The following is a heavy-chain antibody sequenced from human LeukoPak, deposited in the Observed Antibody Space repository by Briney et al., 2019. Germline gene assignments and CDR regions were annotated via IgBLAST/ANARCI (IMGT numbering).Heavy chain of an antibody. J-gene: IGHJ3*02. CDR1: GFTFSGYG. CDR3: ARDRTELATDGAFDI. CDR2: ISYDGSNK. D-gene: IGHD5-24*01. Sequence: TGGSLRLSCAASGFTFSGYGMHWVRQAPGKGLEWVAVISYDGSNKYYADSVKGRFTTSRDNSKNTLYLQMNSLRAEDTAVYYCARDRTELATDGAFDIWGQGTMVTVSS. V-gene: IGHV3-30*03.